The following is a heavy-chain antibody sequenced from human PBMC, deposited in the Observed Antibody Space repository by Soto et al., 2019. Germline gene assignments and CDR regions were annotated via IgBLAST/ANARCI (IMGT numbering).Heavy chain of an antibody. V-gene: IGHV3-30*18. Sequence: QVQLVESGGGVVQPGRSLRLSCAASGFTFSSYGMHWVRQAPGKGLEWVAVISYDGSNKYYADSVKGRFTISRDNSKTPLYLQMNSLRAEDTAVYYCAKDWGSDGYHGHWGQGTLVTVSS. CDR3: AKDWGSDGYHGH. CDR2: ISYDGSNK. J-gene: IGHJ4*02. CDR1: GFTFSSYG. D-gene: IGHD5-12*01.